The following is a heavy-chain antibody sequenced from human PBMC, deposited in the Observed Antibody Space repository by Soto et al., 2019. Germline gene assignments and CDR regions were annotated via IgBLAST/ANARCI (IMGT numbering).Heavy chain of an antibody. J-gene: IGHJ5*02. CDR1: GGTLSSYA. Sequence: QVQLVQSGAEVKKPGSTVKVSCKPCGGTLSSYAITWMRQAPGQGLEWMGGIIPFSGAANYAQKFQGRVTITADESTNTAYMDLSSLRSEDTAVYFCARVWVTTVTAWFDLWGQGTLVTVSS. CDR3: ARVWVTTVTAWFDL. CDR2: IIPFSGAA. D-gene: IGHD4-17*01. V-gene: IGHV1-69*01.